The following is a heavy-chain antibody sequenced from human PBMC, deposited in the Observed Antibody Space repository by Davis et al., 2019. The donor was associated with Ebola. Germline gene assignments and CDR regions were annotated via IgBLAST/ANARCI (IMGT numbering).Heavy chain of an antibody. J-gene: IGHJ6*02. CDR2: ISGSGGST. CDR3: AKVGPKDIVVVVAAWGFLGGMDV. CDR1: GFTFSSYA. D-gene: IGHD2-15*01. Sequence: GGSLRLSCAASGFTFSSYAMSWVRQAPGKGLEWVSAISGSGGSTYYADSVKGRFTISRDNSKNTLYLQMNSLRAEDTAVYYCAKVGPKDIVVVVAAWGFLGGMDVWGQGTTVTVSS. V-gene: IGHV3-23*01.